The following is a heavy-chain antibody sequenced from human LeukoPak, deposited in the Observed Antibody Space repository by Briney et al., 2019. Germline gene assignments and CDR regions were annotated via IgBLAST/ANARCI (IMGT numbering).Heavy chain of an antibody. D-gene: IGHD1-26*01. J-gene: IGHJ3*02. Sequence: ASVKVSCKASGYTFTNYYLHWVRQAPGQGLAWMGIINPSGGTTRYVEKFQGRVTMTRDTSASTVYMELSSLRSDDTAVYYCAREGIVGTGGAFDIWGQGTMVTVSS. CDR3: AREGIVGTGGAFDI. CDR1: GYTFTNYY. CDR2: INPSGGTT. V-gene: IGHV1-46*01.